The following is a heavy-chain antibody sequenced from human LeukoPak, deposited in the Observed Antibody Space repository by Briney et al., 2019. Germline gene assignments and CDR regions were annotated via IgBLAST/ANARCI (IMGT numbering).Heavy chain of an antibody. D-gene: IGHD3-10*01. Sequence: PGGSLRLSCAASGFTFSSYNMNWVRQAPGKGLEWVSSISRSSTYIYYADPVKGRFTISRDNAENSLSLQMNSLRAEDTAVYYCARDSGDGSGSYYPYGMDVWGQGTTVTVSS. CDR3: ARDSGDGSGSYYPYGMDV. CDR1: GFTFSSYN. J-gene: IGHJ6*02. V-gene: IGHV3-21*01. CDR2: ISRSSTYI.